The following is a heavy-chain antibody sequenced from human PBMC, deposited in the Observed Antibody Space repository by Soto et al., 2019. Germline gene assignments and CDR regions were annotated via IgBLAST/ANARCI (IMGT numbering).Heavy chain of an antibody. CDR3: ARDSPEGYEVVPAGHYYYVMDV. V-gene: IGHV4-4*07. J-gene: IGHJ6*02. CDR2: IYTSGST. D-gene: IGHD2-2*01. Sequence: PSETLSLTCTVSGGSISSYYWSWIRQPDGKGLEWIGRIYTSGSTNYNPTLKSRVTMSVDTPKHQFSLKLSSVTAADSAVYYCARDSPEGYEVVPAGHYYYVMDVWGQGITVTVSS. CDR1: GGSISSYY.